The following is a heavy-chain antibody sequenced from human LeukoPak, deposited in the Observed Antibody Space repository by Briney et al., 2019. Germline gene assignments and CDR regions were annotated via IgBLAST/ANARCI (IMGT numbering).Heavy chain of an antibody. CDR2: IRSSSSYI. Sequence: GGSLRLSCAASGFTFSSYSMNWVRQAPGKGLEWVSSIRSSSSYIYYADSVKGRFTISRDNAKNSLYLQMNSLRAEDTAVYYCARESLIAVAGTGLDYWGQGTLVTVSS. V-gene: IGHV3-21*01. CDR1: GFTFSSYS. D-gene: IGHD6-19*01. J-gene: IGHJ4*02. CDR3: ARESLIAVAGTGLDY.